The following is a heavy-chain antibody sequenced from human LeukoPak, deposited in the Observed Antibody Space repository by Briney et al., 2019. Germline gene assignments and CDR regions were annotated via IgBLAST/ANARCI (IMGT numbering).Heavy chain of an antibody. J-gene: IGHJ4*02. V-gene: IGHV3-33*01. CDR3: GRDLRSGYFDY. CDR2: IWSDGSNK. D-gene: IGHD4-17*01. Sequence: GGSLRLSCVASGFTFSDYGIHWVRQAPGKGLERVAIIWSDGSNKYYADSVKGRFTISRDDSKNTVHLQMNSLRAEDTALYFCGRDLRSGYFDYLGQGTLVTVSS. CDR1: GFTFSDYG.